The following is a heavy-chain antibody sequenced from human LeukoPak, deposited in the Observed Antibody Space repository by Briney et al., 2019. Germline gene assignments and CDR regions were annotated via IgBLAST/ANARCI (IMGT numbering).Heavy chain of an antibody. CDR3: AKDLGDYSNYGPDY. CDR1: GFTFSSYG. CDR2: IWYDGSNK. D-gene: IGHD4-11*01. J-gene: IGHJ4*02. Sequence: GGSLRLSCAASGFTFSSYGMHWVRQAPGKGLEWVAVIWYDGSNKYYADSVKGRFSISRDNSKITLYLPMNSLRAEDTAVYYCAKDLGDYSNYGPDYWGQGTLVTVSS. V-gene: IGHV3-33*06.